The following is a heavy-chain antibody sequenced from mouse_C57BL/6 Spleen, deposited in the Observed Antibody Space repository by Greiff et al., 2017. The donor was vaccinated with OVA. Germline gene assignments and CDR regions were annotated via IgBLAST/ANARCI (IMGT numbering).Heavy chain of an antibody. J-gene: IGHJ2*01. CDR2: IDPSDSYT. CDR1: GYTFTSYW. V-gene: IGHV1-69*01. CDR3: ASSDY. Sequence: VQLKQPGAELVMPGASVKLSCKASGYTFTSYWMHWVKQRPGQGLEWIGEIDPSDSYTNYNQKFKGKSTLTVDKSSSTAYMQLSSLTSEDSAVYYCASSDYWGQGTTLTVSS.